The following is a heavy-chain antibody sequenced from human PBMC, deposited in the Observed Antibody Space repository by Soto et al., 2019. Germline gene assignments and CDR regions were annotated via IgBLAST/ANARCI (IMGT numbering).Heavy chain of an antibody. V-gene: IGHV2-5*02. D-gene: IGHD3-16*01. CDR1: GFSLSTSGVG. CDR2: IYWDDAK. Sequence: QITLKESGPTLVKPTQTLTLTCTFSGFSLSTSGVGVGWIRQPPGKALEWLALIYWDDAKHYSPSLKSRLTTTKDTSKNQVGLIMTKMDPGDKAKYFCAHKGGGDRILDYWGQGTLVTVSS. CDR3: AHKGGGDRILDY. J-gene: IGHJ4*02.